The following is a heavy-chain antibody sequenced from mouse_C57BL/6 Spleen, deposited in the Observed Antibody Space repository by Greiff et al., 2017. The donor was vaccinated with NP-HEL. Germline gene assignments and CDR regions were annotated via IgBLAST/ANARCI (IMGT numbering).Heavy chain of an antibody. CDR3: ARCSSNWYFDV. CDR1: GYTFTSYW. J-gene: IGHJ1*03. CDR2: IDPNSGGT. D-gene: IGHD1-1*01. V-gene: IGHV1-72*01. Sequence: QVQLQQSGAELVKPGASVKLSCKASGYTFTSYWMHWVKQRPGRGLEWIGRIDPNSGGTKYNEKFQSKATLTVHTHSSTAYMQLRSLTSEDSAVYDCARCSSNWYFDVWGTGTTVTVSS.